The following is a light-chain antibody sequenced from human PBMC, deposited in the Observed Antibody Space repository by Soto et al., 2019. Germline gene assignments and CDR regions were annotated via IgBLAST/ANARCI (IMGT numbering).Light chain of an antibody. CDR3: QVCDSSTAV. CDR1: NSGSKN. CDR2: RDS. J-gene: IGLJ7*01. Sequence: SYELTQPLSVSVALGQTARITCGGNNSGSKNVHWYQQKPGQPPVLVIYRDSNLPSGIPERFSGSNSGNTATLTIRRAQAGDEADYYCQVCDSSTAVFGGGTQLTVL. V-gene: IGLV3-9*01.